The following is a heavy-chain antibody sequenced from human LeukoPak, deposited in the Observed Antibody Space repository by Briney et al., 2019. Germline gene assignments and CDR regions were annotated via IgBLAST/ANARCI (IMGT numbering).Heavy chain of an antibody. CDR3: ASNPTGDYYYYFGMDV. CDR1: GGTFSSYA. D-gene: IGHD7-27*01. J-gene: IGHJ6*01. CDR2: IIPILGIA. V-gene: IGHV1-69*04. Sequence: SVKVSCKASGGTFSSYAISWVRQAPGQGLEWMGRIIPILGIANYAQKFQGRVTITADKSTSTAYMELSSLRSEDTAVYYCASNPTGDYYYYFGMDVLGPGTTVTVSS.